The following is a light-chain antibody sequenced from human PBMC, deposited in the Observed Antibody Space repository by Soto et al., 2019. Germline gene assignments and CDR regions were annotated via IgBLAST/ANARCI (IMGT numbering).Light chain of an antibody. CDR1: QSVSSSY. V-gene: IGKV3-20*01. J-gene: IGKJ1*01. CDR3: QQYGTSRA. Sequence: EIVLTQSPGILSLSPGERATLSCRASQSVSSSYLAWYQQKPGQGPRLLIHGASSRATGIPDRFSGSGSGTDFTLTISRLEPEDFAVYYCQQYGTSRAFDQGTKVEIK. CDR2: GAS.